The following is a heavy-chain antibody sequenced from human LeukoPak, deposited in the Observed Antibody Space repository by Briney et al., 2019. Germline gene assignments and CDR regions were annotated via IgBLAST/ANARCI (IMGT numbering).Heavy chain of an antibody. CDR2: ITIGSNYI. V-gene: IGHV3-21*01. CDR3: AKTTVTPPYSMNV. J-gene: IGHJ6*03. D-gene: IGHD4-11*01. Sequence: GGSLRLSCAASGFTFSRYNMNWVRQAPGKGLEWVSSITIGSNYIYYADSVKGRFTISRDNAKKSLYLQMNSLRAEDTAVYYCAKTTVTPPYSMNVWGKGTTVTVSS. CDR1: GFTFSRYN.